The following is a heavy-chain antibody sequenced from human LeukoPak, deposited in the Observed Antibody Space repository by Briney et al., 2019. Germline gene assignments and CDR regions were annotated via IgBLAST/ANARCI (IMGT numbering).Heavy chain of an antibody. CDR2: IYYSGST. D-gene: IGHD5-12*01. Sequence: SETLSLTCTVSGGSISSSSYYWGWIRQPPGKGLEWIESIYYSGSTYYNPSLKSRVTISVDTSKNQFSLKLSSVTAADTAVYYCATGIIVATDLSWGQGTLVTVSS. CDR1: GGSISSSSYY. CDR3: ATGIIVATDLS. V-gene: IGHV4-39*01. J-gene: IGHJ4*02.